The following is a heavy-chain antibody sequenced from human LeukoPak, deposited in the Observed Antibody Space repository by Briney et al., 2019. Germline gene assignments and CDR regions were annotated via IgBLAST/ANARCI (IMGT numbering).Heavy chain of an antibody. J-gene: IGHJ4*02. D-gene: IGHD1-1*01. CDR2: IYHSGSP. V-gene: IGHV4-4*02. Sequence: SETLSLTCAVSGGSISSNNWWGWVRQPPGKGLEWIGEIYHSGSPNYNPSLKSRVTISVDKSRNHFSLNLSSVTAADTAVYYCARVNINNWHSCDYWGQGTLVTISS. CDR1: GGSISSNNW. CDR3: ARVNINNWHSCDY.